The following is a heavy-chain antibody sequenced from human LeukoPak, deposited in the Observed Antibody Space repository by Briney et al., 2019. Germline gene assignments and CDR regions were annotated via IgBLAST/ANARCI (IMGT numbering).Heavy chain of an antibody. V-gene: IGHV3-11*01. CDR3: ARWKRFSGSRPLEDAFDI. Sequence: PGGSLRLSCAASGLTFSDYYMSWIRQAPGKGLEWVSYISSSGSTIYYADSVKGRFTISRGNAKNSLYLQMSSLRAEDTAVYYCARWKRFSGSRPLEDAFDIWGQGTMVTVSS. J-gene: IGHJ3*02. D-gene: IGHD1-1*01. CDR1: GLTFSDYY. CDR2: ISSSGSTI.